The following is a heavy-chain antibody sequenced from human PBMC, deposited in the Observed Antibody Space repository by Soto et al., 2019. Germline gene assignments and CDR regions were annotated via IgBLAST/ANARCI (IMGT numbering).Heavy chain of an antibody. Sequence: PGGSLRLSCAASGFTFDDYGMSWVRQAPGKGLEWVSGINWNGGSTGYADSVKGRFTISRDNAKNSLYLQMNSLRAEDTALYYCARVRDIVVVPAFMYVWGQGTTVTVSS. CDR1: GFTFDDYG. J-gene: IGHJ6*02. CDR2: INWNGGST. V-gene: IGHV3-20*04. D-gene: IGHD2-2*01. CDR3: ARVRDIVVVPAFMYV.